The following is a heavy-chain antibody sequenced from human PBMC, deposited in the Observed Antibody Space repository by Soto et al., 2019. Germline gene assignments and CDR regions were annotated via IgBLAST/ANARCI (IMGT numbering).Heavy chain of an antibody. CDR2: ISHSGDIT. Sequence: DVRLLESGGGLVQPGGSLRLSCAASGFTFSSYAMSWVRQAPGKGLEWVSTISHSGDITYDADSVKGRFTTSKDNSNNTLFLQMKSLRAEDTALYDCAKSLASSGYPADCWGQGTLVTVSS. J-gene: IGHJ4*02. D-gene: IGHD3-22*01. V-gene: IGHV3-23*01. CDR1: GFTFSSYA. CDR3: AKSLASSGYPADC.